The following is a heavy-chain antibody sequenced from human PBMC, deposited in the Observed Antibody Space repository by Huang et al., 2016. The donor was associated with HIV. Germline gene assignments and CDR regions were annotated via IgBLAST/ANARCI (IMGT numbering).Heavy chain of an antibody. V-gene: IGHV1-69*11. CDR2: SIPTLGTA. CDR1: GGSFRNFA. D-gene: IGHD3-22*01. CDR3: ATVDYYDTSGPQRGYFDN. Sequence: QVQLVQSGAEVKKPGSSVKVSCKASGGSFRNFAIGWVRQAPGQGLEWMGRSIPTLGTANYAQKFQGRVTIIADEATSTAYMELSSLRSEDTAVYYCATVDYYDTSGPQRGYFDNWGQGTLVTVSS. J-gene: IGHJ4*02.